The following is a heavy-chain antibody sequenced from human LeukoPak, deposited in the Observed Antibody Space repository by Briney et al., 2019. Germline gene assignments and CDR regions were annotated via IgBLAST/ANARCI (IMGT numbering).Heavy chain of an antibody. J-gene: IGHJ4*02. CDR3: ARATPFDY. Sequence: GGSLRLSCAASGFTFRNYAMTWVRQAPGKGLEWVSYISSSSSTVYYADSVKGRFTISRDNAKKSLYLQMNSLRAEDTAVYYCARATPFDYWGQGTLVTVSS. CDR1: GFTFRNYA. V-gene: IGHV3-48*01. CDR2: ISSSSSTV.